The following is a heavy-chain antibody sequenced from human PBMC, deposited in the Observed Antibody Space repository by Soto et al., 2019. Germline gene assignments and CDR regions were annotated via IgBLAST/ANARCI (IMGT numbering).Heavy chain of an antibody. V-gene: IGHV2-5*01. CDR3: APSHSSWDQGDAFDI. Sequence: QITLKESGPTLVKPTQTLTLTCTFSGFSLSTSGVGVGWIRQPPGKALEWLALIYWNDDKRYSPSLKSRLTINQDTSKNQVVLTMTNMDPGDTAKYFWAPSHSSWDQGDAFDIWGQGTMVTVSS. J-gene: IGHJ3*02. CDR1: GFSLSTSGVG. CDR2: IYWNDDK. D-gene: IGHD6-13*01.